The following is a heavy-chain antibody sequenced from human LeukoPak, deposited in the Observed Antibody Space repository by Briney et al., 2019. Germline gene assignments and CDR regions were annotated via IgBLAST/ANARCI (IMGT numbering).Heavy chain of an antibody. J-gene: IGHJ4*02. V-gene: IGHV3-73*01. D-gene: IGHD3-22*01. CDR2: IRSKANRYAP. Sequence: GGSLTLSCAPSGFTLSGSAMQWVRQPAGGGLEWVGRIRSKANRYAPAYAAWVKGRFNISIDDSKNTAYLQMNSLKTEDTAVYYCTTTYYERGYYFDYWGQGTLVTVSS. CDR3: TTTYYERGYYFDY. CDR1: GFTLSGSA.